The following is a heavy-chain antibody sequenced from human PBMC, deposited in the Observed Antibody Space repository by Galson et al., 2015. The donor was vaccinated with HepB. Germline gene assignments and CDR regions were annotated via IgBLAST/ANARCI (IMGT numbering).Heavy chain of an antibody. CDR3: AREIDAFDL. CDR1: GFTFNDH. J-gene: IGHJ3*01. CDR2: LSHDGRLE. V-gene: IGHV3-30*03. Sequence: SLRLSCAASGFTFNDHMHWVRQAPGKGPEWVAVLSHDGRLEYYGDSVKGRFTISRDNSKNTLSLQMTGLRTEDTATYYCAREIDAFDLWGQGTMVIVSS.